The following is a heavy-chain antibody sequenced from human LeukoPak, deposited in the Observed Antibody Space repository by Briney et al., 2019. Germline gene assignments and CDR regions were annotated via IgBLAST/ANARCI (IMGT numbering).Heavy chain of an antibody. D-gene: IGHD6-19*01. CDR3: GTDRFRVHSSGWSNWCDP. CDR2: FDPEGGET. J-gene: IGHJ5*02. V-gene: IGHV1-24*01. CDR1: GYTLTELS. Sequence: GASVKVSCKVSGYTLTELSMHWVRQAPGKGLEWMGGFDPEGGETIYAQRFQGRVTMTEDTSTDTANMELRSLRSEDTDVYYCGTDRFRVHSSGWSNWCDPWGEKTGLRVSS.